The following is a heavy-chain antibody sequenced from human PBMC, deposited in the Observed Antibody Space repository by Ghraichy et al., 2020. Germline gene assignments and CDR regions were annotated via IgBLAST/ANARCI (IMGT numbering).Heavy chain of an antibody. V-gene: IGHV6-1*01. J-gene: IGHJ5*02. Sequence: SQTLSLTCAISGDSVSSNTAAWTWIRQSPSRGLEWLGRTYYRSKWYNDYAESVKSRITIDPDTSENQFSLQLNSVTPEDTAVYYCTRDVKIGYCSSTRCLNWFDPWCQGTLVTVSS. CDR3: TRDVKIGYCSSTRCLNWFDP. CDR2: TYYRSKWYN. D-gene: IGHD2-2*01. CDR1: GDSVSSNTAA.